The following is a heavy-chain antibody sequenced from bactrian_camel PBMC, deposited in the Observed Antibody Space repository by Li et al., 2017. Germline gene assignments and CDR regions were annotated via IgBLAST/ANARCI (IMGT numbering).Heavy chain of an antibody. CDR1: GISFDATN. Sequence: HVQLVESGGGAAEVGGSLTLSCGASGISFDATNRGWYRQAPGKKCEGVAFVYFGGGSTYYADSVKGRFTISQDKGKNTVYLQMNDLKPEDTAIYYCAAPRLGSTINWRQERRWGYWGQGTQVTVS. V-gene: IGHV3S63*01. J-gene: IGHJ4*01. CDR3: AAPRLGSTINWRQERRWGY. D-gene: IGHD4*01. CDR2: VYFGGGST.